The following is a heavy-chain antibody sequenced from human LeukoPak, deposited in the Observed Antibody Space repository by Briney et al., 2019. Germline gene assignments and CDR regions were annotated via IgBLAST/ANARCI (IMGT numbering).Heavy chain of an antibody. Sequence: PGGSLRLSCAASGFTFSSYAMHWVRQAPGKGLEWVAVISYDGSNKYYADSVKGRFTISRDNSKNTLYLQMNSLRPEDTAVYYCAKGSGYEARYYYYYMDVWGKGTTVTISS. CDR2: ISYDGSNK. J-gene: IGHJ6*03. CDR3: AKGSGYEARYYYYYMDV. D-gene: IGHD5-12*01. CDR1: GFTFSSYA. V-gene: IGHV3-30*04.